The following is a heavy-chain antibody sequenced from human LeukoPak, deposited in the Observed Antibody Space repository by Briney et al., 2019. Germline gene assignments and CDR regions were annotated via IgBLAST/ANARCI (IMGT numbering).Heavy chain of an antibody. CDR1: GYSISSGYY. V-gene: IGHV4-38-2*02. J-gene: IGHJ4*02. D-gene: IGHD3-10*02. CDR2: IYHSGST. Sequence: SSETLSLTCIVSGYSISSGYYWGWIRQPPGKGLEWIGSIYHSGSTHSNPSLKSRVTILVDTSKNQLSLKLNSVTAADTAVYYCARIGVYFGLFTMYYFDYWGQGTLVTVSS. CDR3: ARIGVYFGLFTMYYFDY.